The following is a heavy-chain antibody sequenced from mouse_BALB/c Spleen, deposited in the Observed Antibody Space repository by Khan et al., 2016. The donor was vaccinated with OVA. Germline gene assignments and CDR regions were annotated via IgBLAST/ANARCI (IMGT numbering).Heavy chain of an antibody. CDR1: GYTFTSYY. CDR2: IIPNNGGA. J-gene: IGHJ3*01. D-gene: IGHD2-2*01. V-gene: IGHV1S81*02. Sequence: VQLQQSGAELVKPGASVKLSCKTSGYTFTSYYMYWVKQRPGQGLEWIGEIIPNNGGANFNEKLKSKATLTVDKSSSTAYMQLSSLTSEDSAVYYCTRSGYGSFAYWGQGTLVTVSA. CDR3: TRSGYGSFAY.